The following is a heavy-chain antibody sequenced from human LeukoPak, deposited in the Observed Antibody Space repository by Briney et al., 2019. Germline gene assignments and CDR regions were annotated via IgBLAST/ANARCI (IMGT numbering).Heavy chain of an antibody. J-gene: IGHJ4*02. CDR3: ARGRNWREVYDSSGYYFPY. V-gene: IGHV3-9*03. CDR2: ISWNSGDI. CDR1: GFTFDDYA. D-gene: IGHD3-22*01. Sequence: PGGSLRLSCAASGFTFDDYAMHWVRQAPGKGLEWVSGISWNSGDIGYADSVKGRFTISRDNAKNSLYLQMNSLRAEDMALYYCARGRNWREVYDSSGYYFPYWGQGTLVTVSS.